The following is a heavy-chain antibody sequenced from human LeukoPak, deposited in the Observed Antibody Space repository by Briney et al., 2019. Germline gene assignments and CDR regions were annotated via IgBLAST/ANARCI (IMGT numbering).Heavy chain of an antibody. Sequence: PSETLSLTCTVSGGSISSSSYYWGWIRQPPGKGLEWIGAIYHRGTTYYNPSLKSRVTISVDTSKNQISLKLSSVTAADTAVYYCARSRYGSGTYVGLYYFDYWGQGTLVTVSS. J-gene: IGHJ4*02. CDR1: GGSISSSSYY. CDR3: ARSRYGSGTYVGLYYFDY. D-gene: IGHD3-10*01. CDR2: IYHRGTT. V-gene: IGHV4-39*07.